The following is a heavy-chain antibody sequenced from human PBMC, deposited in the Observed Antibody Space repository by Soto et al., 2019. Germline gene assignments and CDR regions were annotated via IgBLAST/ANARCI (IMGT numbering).Heavy chain of an antibody. CDR2: INPNSGGT. V-gene: IGHV1-2*02. CDR3: ARHGIVVVPARGMDV. Sequence: RXSVKVSCHGSGSTFTCYYRNWVRQAPGQGLEWMGWINPNSGGTNYAQKFQGRVTMTRDTSISTAYMELSRLRSDDTAVYYCARHGIVVVPARGMDVWGQGTTVTVSS. D-gene: IGHD2-2*01. CDR1: GSTFTCYY. J-gene: IGHJ6*02.